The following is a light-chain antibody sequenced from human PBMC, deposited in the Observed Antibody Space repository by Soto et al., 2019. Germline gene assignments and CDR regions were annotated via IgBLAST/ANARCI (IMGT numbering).Light chain of an antibody. J-gene: IGLJ1*01. Sequence: QAVVTQPPSVSGAPGQRVTISCTGSSSNIGAGFDVHWYQQLPGTAPKLLIYGNNNRPSGVPDRFSASRSGTSASLAITGLQPEDEADYFCQSYDRSLSGFYVFGTATKLTVL. CDR1: SSNIGAGFD. CDR2: GNN. V-gene: IGLV1-40*01. CDR3: QSYDRSLSGFYV.